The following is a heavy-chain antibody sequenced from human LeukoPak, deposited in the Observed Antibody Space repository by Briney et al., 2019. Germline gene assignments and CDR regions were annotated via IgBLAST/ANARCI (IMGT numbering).Heavy chain of an antibody. CDR2: ISYDGSNK. J-gene: IGHJ4*02. Sequence: GGSLRLSCAASGFTFSSYAMHWVRQAPGRGLEWVAVISYDGSNKYYADSVKGRFTISRDNSKNTLYLQMNSLRAEDTAVYYCAKEGSSWVNYYFDYWGQGTLVTVSS. CDR3: AKEGSSWVNYYFDY. CDR1: GFTFSSYA. V-gene: IGHV3-30-3*01. D-gene: IGHD6-13*01.